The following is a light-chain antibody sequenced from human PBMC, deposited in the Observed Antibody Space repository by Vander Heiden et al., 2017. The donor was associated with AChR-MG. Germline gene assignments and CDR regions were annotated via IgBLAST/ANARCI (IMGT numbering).Light chain of an antibody. V-gene: IGKV1-39*01. J-gene: IGKJ4*01. Sequence: DIQKTQSPSSLSASVGDRVTITCRASQSISSYLNWYQQKPGKAPKLLIYAASRLQSEVPSRFSGSGSGTDFTLTISSLQPEDFATYYCQQSYSTPLTFGGGTKVEIK. CDR2: AAS. CDR1: QSISSY. CDR3: QQSYSTPLT.